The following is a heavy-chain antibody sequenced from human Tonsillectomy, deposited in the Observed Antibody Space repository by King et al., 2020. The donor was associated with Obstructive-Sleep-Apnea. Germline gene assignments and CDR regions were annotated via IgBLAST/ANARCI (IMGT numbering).Heavy chain of an antibody. Sequence: VQLVESGGGVVQPGRSLRLSCAASGFTFSSYGMHWVRQAPGKGLEWVSVILCDGSNKYYADSVKGGFTISRDNSKNTLYLQMNSLRAEETAVYYCARHPTVSTYDYYYGMDVWGQGTTVTVSS. CDR2: ILCDGSNK. CDR3: ARHPTVSTYDYYYGMDV. CDR1: GFTFSSYG. D-gene: IGHD4-17*01. V-gene: IGHV3-33*01. J-gene: IGHJ6*02.